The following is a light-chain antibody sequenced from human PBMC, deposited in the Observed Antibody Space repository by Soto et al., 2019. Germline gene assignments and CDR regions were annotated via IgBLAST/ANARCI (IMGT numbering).Light chain of an antibody. CDR1: SSDVGGYKS. CDR3: GSITSSSTSV. CDR2: EVS. J-gene: IGLJ1*01. V-gene: IGLV2-14*01. Sequence: QSALSQPASVSGSPGQSITISCTGTSSDVGGYKSVSWYQHQPGEAPKLIIYEVSNRPSGVSNRFSGSRSGNTASLTISGIQTEDEADYYCGSITSSSTSVFGSGTKLTVL.